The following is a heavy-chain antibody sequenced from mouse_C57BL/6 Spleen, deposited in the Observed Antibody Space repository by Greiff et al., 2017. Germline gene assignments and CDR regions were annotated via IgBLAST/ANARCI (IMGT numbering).Heavy chain of an antibody. J-gene: IGHJ4*01. D-gene: IGHD1-3*01. CDR2: ISSGGSYT. Sequence: EVQGVESGGDLVKPGGSLKLSCAASGFTFSSYGMSWVRQTPDKRLEWVATISSGGSYTYYPDSVKGRFTISRDNAKNTLDLQMSSLKSEDTAMYYCARHEVEAMDYWGQGTSVTVSS. CDR3: ARHEVEAMDY. CDR1: GFTFSSYG. V-gene: IGHV5-6*01.